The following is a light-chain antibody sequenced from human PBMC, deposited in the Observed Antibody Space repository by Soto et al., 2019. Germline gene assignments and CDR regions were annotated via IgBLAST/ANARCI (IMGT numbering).Light chain of an antibody. J-gene: IGLJ2*01. CDR3: SSYTSSGTYVI. CDR2: DVS. Sequence: QSVLTQPASVSGSPGQSITISCTGTSSDIGGYNYVSRYQQHPGKAPKLIIYDVSNRPSGVSNRFSGSKSGNTASLTISGLQAEDEADYYCSSYTSSGTYVIIGGGTKLTVL. V-gene: IGLV2-14*03. CDR1: SSDIGGYNY.